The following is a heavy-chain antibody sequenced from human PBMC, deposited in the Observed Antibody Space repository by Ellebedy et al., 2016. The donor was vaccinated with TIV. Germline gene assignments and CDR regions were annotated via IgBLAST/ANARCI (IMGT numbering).Heavy chain of an antibody. CDR2: ISGSGGST. Sequence: GESLKISXAASGFTFSSYAMSWVRQAPGKGLEWVSAISGSGGSTYYADSVKGRFTISRDNSKNTLYLQMNSLRAEDTAVYYCAKGSVGDIVVVPAAIHYGMDVWGQGTTVTVSS. J-gene: IGHJ6*02. CDR1: GFTFSSYA. V-gene: IGHV3-23*01. CDR3: AKGSVGDIVVVPAAIHYGMDV. D-gene: IGHD2-2*02.